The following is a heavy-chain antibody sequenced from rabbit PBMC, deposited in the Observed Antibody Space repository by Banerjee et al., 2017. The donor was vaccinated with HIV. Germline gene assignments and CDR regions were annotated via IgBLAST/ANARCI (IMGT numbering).Heavy chain of an antibody. V-gene: IGHV1S45*01. J-gene: IGHJ4*01. CDR2: TYAGSGDIS. CDR3: ATLGAGYGGTGYFNL. D-gene: IGHD4-2*01. Sequence: QEQLKESGGGLVQPGGSLKLSCKASGIDFSLYYMSWVRQAPGKGLEWIACTYAGSGDISYYATWAKGRFTISKTTSTTVTLQMTSLTAADTATYFCATLGAGYGGTGYFNLWGQGTLVTVS. CDR1: GIDFSLYYM.